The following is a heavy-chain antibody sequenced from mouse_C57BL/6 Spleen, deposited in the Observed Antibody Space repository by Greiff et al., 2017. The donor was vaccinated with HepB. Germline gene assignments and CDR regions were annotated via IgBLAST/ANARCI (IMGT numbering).Heavy chain of an antibody. Sequence: QVQLKQSGPELVKPGASVKISCKASGYAFSSSWMNWVKQRPGKGLEWIGRIYPGDGDTNYNGKFKGKATLTADKSSSTAYMQLSSLTSEDSAVYFCASPHGYDGHYYAMDYWGQGTSVTVSS. CDR3: ASPHGYDGHYYAMDY. D-gene: IGHD2-2*01. CDR2: IYPGDGDT. CDR1: GYAFSSSW. V-gene: IGHV1-82*01. J-gene: IGHJ4*01.